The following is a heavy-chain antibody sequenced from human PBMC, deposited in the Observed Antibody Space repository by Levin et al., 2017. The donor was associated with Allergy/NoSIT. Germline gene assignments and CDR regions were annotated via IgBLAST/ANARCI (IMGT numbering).Heavy chain of an antibody. Sequence: GSLRLSCAASGFTFSTYGMHWVRQAPGKGLEWVAVISYDGSNKYYTDSVKGRFTISRDNSKNTLYLQMNSLRAEDTAVYYCAKPSRGFCSGGTCYVASFDYWGQGTLVTVSS. CDR1: GFTFSTYG. J-gene: IGHJ4*02. V-gene: IGHV3-30*18. D-gene: IGHD2-15*01. CDR3: AKPSRGFCSGGTCYVASFDY. CDR2: ISYDGSNK.